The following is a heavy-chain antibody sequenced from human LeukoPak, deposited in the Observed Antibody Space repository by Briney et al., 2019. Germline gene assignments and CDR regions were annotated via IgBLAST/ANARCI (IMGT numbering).Heavy chain of an antibody. CDR2: IIPIFGTA. J-gene: IGHJ6*02. CDR1: GGTFSSYA. D-gene: IGHD1-1*01. V-gene: IGHV1-69*13. Sequence: GASVKVSCKASGGTFSSYAISWVRQAPGQGLEWMGGIIPIFGTANYAQKFQGRVTITADESTSTAYMELSSLRSEDTAVYYRARDRGPRNWNLIRYYYYYYGMDVWGQGTTVTVSS. CDR3: ARDRGPRNWNLIRYYYYYYGMDV.